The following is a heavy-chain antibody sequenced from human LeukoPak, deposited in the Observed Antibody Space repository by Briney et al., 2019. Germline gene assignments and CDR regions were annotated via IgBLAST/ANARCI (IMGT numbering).Heavy chain of an antibody. V-gene: IGHV3-30*04. J-gene: IGHJ4*02. Sequence: GGSLRLSCEVSVFTFSSYAMHWVRQAPGKGLDGVAVISSDGSKKDYADSVKGRFTISRDNSKNTLYLQMNSLRAEDTAVYYCARGAHKRDDYGGFFDYWGQGTLVTVSS. CDR1: VFTFSSYA. CDR3: ARGAHKRDDYGGFFDY. CDR2: ISSDGSKK. D-gene: IGHD4-23*01.